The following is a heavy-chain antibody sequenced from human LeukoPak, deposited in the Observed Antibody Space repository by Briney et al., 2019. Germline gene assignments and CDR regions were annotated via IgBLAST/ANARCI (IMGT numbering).Heavy chain of an antibody. CDR1: GYTFTSYA. V-gene: IGHV1-3*01. CDR2: INAGNGNT. J-gene: IGHJ6*03. CDR3: AILRFLAGYYYYMDV. D-gene: IGHD3-3*01. Sequence: ASVKVSCKASGYTFTSYAMHWVRQAPGQRLEWMGWINAGNGNTKYSQKFQGRVTITRDTSASTAYMELSSLRSDDTAVYYCAILRFLAGYYYYMDVWGKGTTVTVSS.